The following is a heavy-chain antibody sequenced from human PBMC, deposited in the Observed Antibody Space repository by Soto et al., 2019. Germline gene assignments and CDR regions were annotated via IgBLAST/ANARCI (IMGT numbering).Heavy chain of an antibody. CDR1: GFTFDDYA. Sequence: EVQLVESGGGLVQPGRSLRLSCAASGFTFDDYAIHWVRQAPGKGLEWVSGISWNSGGIAYADSVKGRFTISRDNAKNSLYLQMNSLRAEDTALYYCAKDKERFGEARLGYYGMDVWGQGTTVTVSS. CDR2: ISWNSGGI. CDR3: AKDKERFGEARLGYYGMDV. J-gene: IGHJ6*02. V-gene: IGHV3-9*01. D-gene: IGHD3-10*01.